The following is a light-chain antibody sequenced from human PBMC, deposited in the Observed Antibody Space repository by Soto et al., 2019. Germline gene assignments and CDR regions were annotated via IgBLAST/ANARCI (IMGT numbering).Light chain of an antibody. CDR1: SGSIASNY. CDR3: QSYDSSNLHVV. Sequence: NFMLTQPHSVSESPGKTVTISCTRSSGSIASNYVQWYQQRPGSAPTTVIFEDNQRPSGVPDRFSGSIDRSSNSASLTISGLKTEDEADYYCQSYDSSNLHVVFGGGTKLTVL. CDR2: EDN. V-gene: IGLV6-57*04. J-gene: IGLJ2*01.